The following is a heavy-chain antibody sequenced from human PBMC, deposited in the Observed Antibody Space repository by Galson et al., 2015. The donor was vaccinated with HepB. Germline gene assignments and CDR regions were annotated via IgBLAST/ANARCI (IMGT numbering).Heavy chain of an antibody. J-gene: IGHJ6*02. D-gene: IGHD3-10*01. CDR1: GFTFSSYG. CDR3: ARALTPRTMVRPTGYYGMDV. CDR2: ISYDGSNK. V-gene: IGHV3-30*03. Sequence: SLRLSCAASGFTFSSYGMHWVRQAPGEGLEWVAVISYDGSNKYYADSVKGRFTISRDNSKNTLYLQMGSLRAEDMAVYYCARALTPRTMVRPTGYYGMDVWGQGTTVTVSS.